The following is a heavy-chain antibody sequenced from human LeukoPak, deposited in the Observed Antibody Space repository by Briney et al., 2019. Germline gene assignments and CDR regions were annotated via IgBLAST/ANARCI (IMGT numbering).Heavy chain of an antibody. CDR2: MNPNSGNT. J-gene: IGHJ5*02. CDR1: GYTFSGYY. D-gene: IGHD4-11*01. CDR3: ARLTIATNWFDP. Sequence: ASVKVSCKASGYTFSGYYMHWVRQAPGQGLEWMGWMNPNSGNTGYAQKFQGRVTMTRNTSISTAYMELSSLRSEDTAVYYCARLTIATNWFDPWGQGTLVTVSS. V-gene: IGHV1-8*02.